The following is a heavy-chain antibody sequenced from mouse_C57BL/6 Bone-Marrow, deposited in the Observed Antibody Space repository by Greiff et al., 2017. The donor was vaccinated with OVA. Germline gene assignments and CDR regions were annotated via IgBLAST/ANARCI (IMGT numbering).Heavy chain of an antibody. D-gene: IGHD2-4*01. J-gene: IGHJ4*01. CDR3: AIYYDYDGGGYAMDY. CDR1: GYTFTSYW. CDR2: IDPNSGGT. V-gene: IGHV1-72*01. Sequence: QVQLKQPGAELVKPGASVKLSCKASGYTFTSYWMHWVKQRPGRGLEWIGRIDPNSGGTKYNEKFKSKATLTVDKPSSTAYMQLSSLTSEDSAVYYCAIYYDYDGGGYAMDYWGQGTSVTVSS.